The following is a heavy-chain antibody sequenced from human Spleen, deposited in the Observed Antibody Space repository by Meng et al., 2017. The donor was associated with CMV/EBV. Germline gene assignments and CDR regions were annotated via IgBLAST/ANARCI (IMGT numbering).Heavy chain of an antibody. V-gene: IGHV3-11*01. D-gene: IGHD1-1*01. CDR3: ARDQASTQPGIDYFGMDV. Sequence: GGSLRLSCAASGFTFNIYYMSWIRQAPGKGLEWVSSINTDGRTIDYADSVKGRFTISRDNAKNSLDLQMNSLRVEDTALYYCARDQASTQPGIDYFGMDVWGQGTTVTVSS. CDR2: INTDGRTI. CDR1: GFTFNIYY. J-gene: IGHJ6*02.